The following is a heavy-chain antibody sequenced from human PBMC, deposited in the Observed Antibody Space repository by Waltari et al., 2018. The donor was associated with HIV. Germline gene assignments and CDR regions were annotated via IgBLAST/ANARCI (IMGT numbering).Heavy chain of an antibody. CDR3: AKVGMTAVTSYAIDI. D-gene: IGHD4-17*01. J-gene: IGHJ3*02. CDR1: GSQFADFS. CDR2: ISWNSATI. Sequence: EVLLVESGGGLVQPGGSLRLSGEAFGSQFADFSMSWVRQAPGKGLEWVSSISWNSATIGYAESVKGRFTISRDNAKNSLSLQMNSLRPGDTALYYCAKVGMTAVTSYAIDIWGQGTMVTVSS. V-gene: IGHV3-9*01.